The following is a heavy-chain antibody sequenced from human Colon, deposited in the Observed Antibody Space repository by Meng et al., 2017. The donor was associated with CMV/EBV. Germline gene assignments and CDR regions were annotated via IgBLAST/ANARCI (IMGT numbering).Heavy chain of an antibody. CDR1: GFSFDEYA. V-gene: IGHV3-21*01. D-gene: IGHD2/OR15-2a*01. Sequence: GGSLRLSCVASGFSFDEYAMHWVRQAPGKGLEWVASISSSGTYIYYADSVQGRFTISRDNAKNSVHLLMTGLRADDAAVYYCTRTFRYYFDYWGQGTLVTVSS. CDR3: TRTFRYYFDY. J-gene: IGHJ4*02. CDR2: ISSSGTYI.